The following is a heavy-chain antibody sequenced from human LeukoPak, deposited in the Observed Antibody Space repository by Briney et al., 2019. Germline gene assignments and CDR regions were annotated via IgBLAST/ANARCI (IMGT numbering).Heavy chain of an antibody. J-gene: IGHJ4*02. CDR1: GGSISSYY. CDR2: IYYSGST. D-gene: IGHD6-13*01. V-gene: IGHV4-59*01. CDR3: AGIAGAGTGFYFDY. Sequence: SETLSLTCTVSGGSISSYYWSWIRQPPGKGLEWIGYIYYSGSTNYNPSLKSRVTISVDTSKNQFSLKLSSVTAADTAVYYCAGIAGAGTGFYFDYWGQGTLVTVSS.